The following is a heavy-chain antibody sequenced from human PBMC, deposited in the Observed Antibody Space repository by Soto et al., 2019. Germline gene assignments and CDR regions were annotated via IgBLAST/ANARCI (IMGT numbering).Heavy chain of an antibody. Sequence: QVQLVQSGAEVKKPGSSVKVSCKASGGTFSSYAISWVRQAPGQGLEWMGGIIPIFDTANYAQKFQGRVTITADESTSTAYMELSSLRSEDTAVYYCARGDVTIFGVATNWFDPWGQGTLVTVSS. CDR1: GGTFSSYA. J-gene: IGHJ5*02. D-gene: IGHD3-3*01. CDR3: ARGDVTIFGVATNWFDP. CDR2: IIPIFDTA. V-gene: IGHV1-69*01.